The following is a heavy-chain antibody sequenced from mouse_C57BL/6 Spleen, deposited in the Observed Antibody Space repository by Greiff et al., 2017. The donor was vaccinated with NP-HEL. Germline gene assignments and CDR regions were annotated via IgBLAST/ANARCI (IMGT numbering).Heavy chain of an antibody. CDR1: GYTFTSYW. V-gene: IGHV1-50*01. Sequence: QVQLQQPGAELVKPGASVKLSCKASGYTFTSYWMQWVKQRPGQGLEWIGEIDPSDSYTNYNQKFKGKATLTVDTSSSTAYMQLSSLTSEDSAVYYCARGDGKGRAWFAYWGQGTLVTVSA. CDR3: ARGDGKGRAWFAY. J-gene: IGHJ3*01. D-gene: IGHD2-1*01. CDR2: IDPSDSYT.